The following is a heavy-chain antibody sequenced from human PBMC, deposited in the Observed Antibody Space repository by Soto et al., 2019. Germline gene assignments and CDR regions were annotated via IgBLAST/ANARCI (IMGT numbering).Heavy chain of an antibody. V-gene: IGHV1-3*01. Sequence: ASVKVSCKASGYTFTSYGIHWVRQAPGQRLEWMGWINAATGDTKYSPKFQGRVTITRDTSASTANMELSSLRPEDTAVYYCVRRHVSVTGIDWFDPWGQGTMVTVSS. D-gene: IGHD4-4*01. CDR3: VRRHVSVTGIDWFDP. J-gene: IGHJ5*02. CDR1: GYTFTSYG. CDR2: INAATGDT.